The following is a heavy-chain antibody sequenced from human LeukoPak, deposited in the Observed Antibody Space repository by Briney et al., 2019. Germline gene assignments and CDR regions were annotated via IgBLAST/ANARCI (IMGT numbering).Heavy chain of an antibody. D-gene: IGHD4-17*01. CDR2: IIPILGIA. V-gene: IGHV1-69*04. CDR1: GGTFSIYA. Sequence: GVSVKVSCKASGGTFSIYAISWVRQAPGQGLEWMGRIIPILGIANYAQKFQGRVTITADKSTSTAYMELSSLRSEDTAVYYCAPICEGDYGDYESSSYWGQGTLVTVSS. CDR3: APICEGDYGDYESSSY. J-gene: IGHJ4*02.